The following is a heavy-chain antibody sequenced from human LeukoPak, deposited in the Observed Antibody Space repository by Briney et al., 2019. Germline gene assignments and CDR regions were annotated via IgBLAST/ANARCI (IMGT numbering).Heavy chain of an antibody. CDR2: IYYSGST. J-gene: IGHJ3*02. CDR3: ARLLTGEGGAFDI. CDR1: GGSISSGDYY. D-gene: IGHD7-27*01. Sequence: PSQTLSLTCTVSGGSISSGDYYWSWIRQPPGKGLEWIGYIYYSGSTYYNPSLKSRVTISVDTSKNQFSLKLSSVTAADTAVYYCARLLTGEGGAFDIWGQGTMVTVSS. V-gene: IGHV4-30-4*08.